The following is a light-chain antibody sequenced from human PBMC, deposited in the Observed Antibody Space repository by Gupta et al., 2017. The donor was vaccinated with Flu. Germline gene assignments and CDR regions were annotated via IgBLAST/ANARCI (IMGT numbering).Light chain of an antibody. V-gene: IGLV3-25*03. J-gene: IGLJ7*01. CDR3: QSSDSSATFAV. Sequence: SSALSPPPSVPLSPGQTARIPCSGDALPDQFAYWYQQKPGQAPVLVIYKDNERPSGIPERFSGSSSGTTVTLTISGVQAEDEADYYCQSSDSSATFAVFGGGTQLTVL. CDR2: KDN. CDR1: ALPDQF.